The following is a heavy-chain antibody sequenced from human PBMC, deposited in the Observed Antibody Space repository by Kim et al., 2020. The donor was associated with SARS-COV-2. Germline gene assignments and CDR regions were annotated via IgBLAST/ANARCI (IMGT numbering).Heavy chain of an antibody. V-gene: IGHV1-2*06. CDR3: ARGESTTAWSADY. Sequence: ASVKVSCKASGYTFSAYFMHWVRQAPGQGLVWMGRLNPNTGDSEYAHRFEGRVSMTTDMSISTAYVEVTRLTSDDAAVYYCARGESTTAWSADYWGQGTLVNVSS. J-gene: IGHJ4*02. D-gene: IGHD1-1*01. CDR1: GYTFSAYF. CDR2: LNPNTGDS.